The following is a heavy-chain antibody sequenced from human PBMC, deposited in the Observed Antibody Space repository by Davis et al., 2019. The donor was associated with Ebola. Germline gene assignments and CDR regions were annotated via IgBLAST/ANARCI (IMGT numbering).Heavy chain of an antibody. CDR2: IYHSGRT. CDR3: ARRRSSLDP. D-gene: IGHD1-1*01. J-gene: IGHJ5*02. CDR1: GGSISSGGYS. Sequence: SETLSLTCAVSGGSISSGGYSWSWIRQPPGKGLEWIGYIYHSGRTYYNPSLKSRVTISVDTSKNQFSLKLSSVTAADTAVYYCARRRSSLDPWGQGTLVTVSS. V-gene: IGHV4-30-2*02.